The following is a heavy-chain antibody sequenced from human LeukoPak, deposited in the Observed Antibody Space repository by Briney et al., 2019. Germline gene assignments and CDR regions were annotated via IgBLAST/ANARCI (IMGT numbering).Heavy chain of an antibody. Sequence: PGGSLRLSCAASGFTFSSYGMHWVRQAPGKGREWGAFIRYDGSNKYYADSVKGRFTSSIDTSKNTLSLQMNSLRAEDTAVYYCAKDRRSSSYDYFDYWGQGTLVTVSS. J-gene: IGHJ4*02. CDR3: AKDRRSSSYDYFDY. V-gene: IGHV3-30*02. CDR2: IRYDGSNK. CDR1: GFTFSSYG. D-gene: IGHD6-13*01.